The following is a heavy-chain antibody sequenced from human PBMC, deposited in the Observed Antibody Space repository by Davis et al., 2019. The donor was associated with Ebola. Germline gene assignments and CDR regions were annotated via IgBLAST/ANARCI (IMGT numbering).Heavy chain of an antibody. CDR3: TRDTAIVVFDY. CDR2: ISGNSRTI. CDR1: GFTFSPYT. V-gene: IGHV3-48*02. J-gene: IGHJ4*02. Sequence: GESLTISCAAFGFTFSPYTMHWVRRAPGKGLEWISYISGNSRTIYYADSVKGRFTISRDNAKNSVYLQMNSLSDEDTAVYYCTRDTAIVVFDYWGQGTLVTVSS. D-gene: IGHD2/OR15-2a*01.